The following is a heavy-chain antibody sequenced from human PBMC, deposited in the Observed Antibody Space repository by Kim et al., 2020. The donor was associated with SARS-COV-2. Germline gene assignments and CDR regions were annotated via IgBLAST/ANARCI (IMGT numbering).Heavy chain of an antibody. D-gene: IGHD6-19*01. CDR2: ISSSSSYI. CDR1: GFTFSSYS. V-gene: IGHV3-21*01. CDR3: ARGPFEGRQWPQTRYFQH. Sequence: GGSLRLSCAASGFTFSSYSMNWVRQAPGKGLEWVSSISSSSSYIYYADSVKGRFTISRDNAKNSLYLQMNSLRAEDTAVYYCARGPFEGRQWPQTRYFQHWGQGTLVTVSS. J-gene: IGHJ1*01.